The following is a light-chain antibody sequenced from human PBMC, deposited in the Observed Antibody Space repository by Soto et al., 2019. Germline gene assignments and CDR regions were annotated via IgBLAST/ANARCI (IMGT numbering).Light chain of an antibody. V-gene: IGLV2-8*01. CDR2: EVN. CDR1: SRDIGSYKY. J-gene: IGLJ1*01. Sequence: QSALTQPPSASGSPGQSVTISCNGSSRDIGSYKYVSCYQQHPGKAPKLIIYEVNERHSGVPDRFSGSKYGNTASLTGSGLKPEDEAAYYCSAICDTHNLRGFGNGTKLTVL. CDR3: SAICDTHNLRG.